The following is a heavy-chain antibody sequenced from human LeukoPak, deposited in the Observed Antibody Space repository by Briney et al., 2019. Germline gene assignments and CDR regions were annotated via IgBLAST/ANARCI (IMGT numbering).Heavy chain of an antibody. CDR2: INPNSGGT. CDR3: ARDYPSKYNYGRVYMDV. V-gene: IGHV1-2*02. D-gene: IGHD5-18*01. CDR1: GYTFTGYY. J-gene: IGHJ6*03. Sequence: ASVKVSCKASGYTFTGYYMHWVRQAPGQGLEWMGWINPNSGGTNHAQKFQGRVTMTRDTSISTAYMELSSLRSDDTAVYYCARDYPSKYNYGRVYMDVWGKGTTVTVSS.